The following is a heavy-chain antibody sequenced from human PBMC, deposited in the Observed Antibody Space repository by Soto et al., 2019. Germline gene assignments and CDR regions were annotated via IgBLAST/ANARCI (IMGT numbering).Heavy chain of an antibody. CDR3: AKDHNTAMAAPGMWYYYYGMDV. CDR1: GFTFSSYG. D-gene: IGHD5-18*01. CDR2: ISYDGSNK. Sequence: GGSLRLSCAASGFTFSSYGMHWVRQAPGKGLEWVAVISYDGSNKYYADSVKGRFTISRDNSKNTLYLQMNSLRAEDTAVYYCAKDHNTAMAAPGMWYYYYGMDVWGQGTTVTVSS. J-gene: IGHJ6*02. V-gene: IGHV3-30*18.